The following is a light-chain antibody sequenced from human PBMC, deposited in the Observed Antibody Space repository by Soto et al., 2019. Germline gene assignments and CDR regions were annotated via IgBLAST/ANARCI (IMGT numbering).Light chain of an antibody. V-gene: IGLV1-44*01. CDR3: AAWDDSLNGYV. CDR1: SSNIGTNA. J-gene: IGLJ1*01. Sequence: QSALTQPPSASGTPGQRVTISCSGGSSNIGTNAVNWYQQLPGTAPKLLIYNNNQRPSGVPDRFSGSKSGTSASLAISGLQSEDEADYYWAAWDDSLNGYVFGTGTKLTVL. CDR2: NNN.